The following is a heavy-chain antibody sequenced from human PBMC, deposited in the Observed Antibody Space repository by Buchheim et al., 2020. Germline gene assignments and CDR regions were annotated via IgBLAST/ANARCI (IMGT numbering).Heavy chain of an antibody. CDR3: ARAPIDMITFGGVIVSPPY. CDR2: IKQDGSEK. Sequence: EVQLVESGGGLVQPGGSLRLSCAASGFTFSSYWMSWVRQAPGKGLEWVANIKQDGSEKYYVDSVKGRFTISRDNAKNSLYLQMNSLRAEDTAVYYCARAPIDMITFGGVIVSPPYWGQGTL. CDR1: GFTFSSYW. D-gene: IGHD3-16*02. V-gene: IGHV3-7*01. J-gene: IGHJ4*02.